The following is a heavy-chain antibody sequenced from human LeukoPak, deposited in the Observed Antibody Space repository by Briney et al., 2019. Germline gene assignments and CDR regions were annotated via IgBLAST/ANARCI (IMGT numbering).Heavy chain of an antibody. Sequence: SETLSLTCSVSGGSINTYYWGWIRQPPGKGLEWIGFVYYIESTNYNPSLKSRVTISVDTSRNQFSLKLSSVTAADSAVYYCARHYYNSGWLYYFDYWGQGTLVTVSS. CDR3: ARHYYNSGWLYYFDY. CDR1: GGSINTYY. J-gene: IGHJ4*02. CDR2: VYYIEST. D-gene: IGHD6-19*01. V-gene: IGHV4-59*08.